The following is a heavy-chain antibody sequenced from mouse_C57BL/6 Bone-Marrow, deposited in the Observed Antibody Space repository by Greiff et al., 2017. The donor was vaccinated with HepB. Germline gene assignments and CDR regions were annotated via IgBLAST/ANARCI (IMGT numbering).Heavy chain of an antibody. CDR3: VKMSATGAMDY. CDR1: GYTFTSYW. CDR2: IDPSDSNT. Sequence: VKLQQPGAELVMPGASVKLSCKASGYTFTSYWMHWVKQRPGQGLEWIGEIDPSDSNTNYNQKFKGKSTLTVDKSSSTAYMQLSSLTYEDSAVYYCVKMSATGAMDYWGQGTSVTVSS. D-gene: IGHD1-1*01. V-gene: IGHV1-69*01. J-gene: IGHJ4*01.